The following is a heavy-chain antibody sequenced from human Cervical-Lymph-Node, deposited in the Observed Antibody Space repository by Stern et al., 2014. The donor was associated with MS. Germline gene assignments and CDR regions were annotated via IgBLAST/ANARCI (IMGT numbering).Heavy chain of an antibody. V-gene: IGHV4-59*01. CDR1: GGSISSYY. D-gene: IGHD6-19*01. Sequence: VQLEESGPGLVKPSETLSLTCTVSGGSISSYYWSWIRQPPGKGLEWIGYIYYSGSTNYNPSLKSRVTISVDTSKNQFSLKLSSVTAADTAVYYCARRIAVAGTSRYWYLDLWGRGTLVTVSS. CDR3: ARRIAVAGTSRYWYLDL. CDR2: IYYSGST. J-gene: IGHJ2*01.